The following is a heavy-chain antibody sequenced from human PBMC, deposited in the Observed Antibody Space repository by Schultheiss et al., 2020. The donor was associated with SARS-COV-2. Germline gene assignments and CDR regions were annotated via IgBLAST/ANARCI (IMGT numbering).Heavy chain of an antibody. V-gene: IGHV4-59*08. CDR3: ARRRAGSDL. CDR2: ILYSGST. CDR1: GDSISGHY. Sequence: SETLSLTCTVSGDSISGHYWSWIRQPPGKGLEWIGSILYSGSTNYNPSLKGRLTISVDTSQNQFSLKLSSVTAADTAVYYCARRRAGSDLWGRGTLVTVSS. J-gene: IGHJ2*01.